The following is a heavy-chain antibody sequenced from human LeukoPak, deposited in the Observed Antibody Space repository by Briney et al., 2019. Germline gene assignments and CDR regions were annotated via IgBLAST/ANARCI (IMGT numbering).Heavy chain of an antibody. CDR2: INPQGGGT. J-gene: IGHJ6*03. CDR3: ARGVTARGFYYYMDV. V-gene: IGHV1-2*02. Sequence: ASVKVSCKASGYTFTGYFIHWVRQAPGQGLEWMGWINPQGGGTNYAQKFQGRVTMTTDTSISTAYMDLSRLRSDDTAVYYCARGVTARGFYYYMDVWGKGTTLTISS. D-gene: IGHD2-21*02. CDR1: GYTFTGYF.